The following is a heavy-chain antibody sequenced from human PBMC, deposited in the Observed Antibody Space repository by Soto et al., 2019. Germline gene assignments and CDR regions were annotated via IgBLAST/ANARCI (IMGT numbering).Heavy chain of an antibody. J-gene: IGHJ4*02. CDR3: AKDSRGYSGYDFGYYFDY. CDR1: GFTFSSYA. Sequence: GGSLRLSCAASGFTFSSYAMSWVRQAPGKGLEWVSAISGSGGSTYYADSVKGRFTISRDNSKNTLYLQMNSLRAEDTAVYYCAKDSRGYSGYDFGYYFDYWGQGTLVTVSS. V-gene: IGHV3-23*01. CDR2: ISGSGGST. D-gene: IGHD5-12*01.